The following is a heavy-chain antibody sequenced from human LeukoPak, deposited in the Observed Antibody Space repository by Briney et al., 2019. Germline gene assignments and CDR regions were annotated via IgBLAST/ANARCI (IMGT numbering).Heavy chain of an antibody. V-gene: IGHV1-58*02. CDR1: GFTFTSSG. Sequence: SVKVSCKASGFTFTSSGMQWVRQARGQRLEWIGWIVVGSGNTNYAQKFQERVTITRDMSTSTAYMELSSLRSEDTAVYYCAAEYYDYGDYVGYWGQGTLVTVSS. CDR3: AAEYYDYGDYVGY. CDR2: IVVGSGNT. D-gene: IGHD4-17*01. J-gene: IGHJ4*02.